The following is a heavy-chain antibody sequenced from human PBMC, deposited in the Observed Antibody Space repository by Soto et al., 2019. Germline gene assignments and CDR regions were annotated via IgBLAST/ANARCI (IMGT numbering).Heavy chain of an antibody. CDR2: NIPIFGTA. V-gene: IGHV1-69*01. CDR1: GGTLSSHS. CDR3: ARVGRMYDFWSGYSEDYYYYYGMDV. D-gene: IGHD3-3*01. J-gene: IGHJ6*02. Sequence: GGSVKVSRKGSGGTLSSHSISWGGQAPGQGVGWVGGNIPIFGTANYAQKFQGRVTITADESTSTAYMELSSLRSEDTAVYYCARVGRMYDFWSGYSEDYYYYYGMDVWGQGTTVTVSS.